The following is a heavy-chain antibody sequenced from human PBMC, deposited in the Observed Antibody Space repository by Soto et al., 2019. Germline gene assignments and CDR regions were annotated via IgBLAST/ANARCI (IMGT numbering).Heavy chain of an antibody. D-gene: IGHD2-2*01. CDR3: ARGYCSSTSCYFDY. J-gene: IGHJ4*02. CDR2: ISYDGSNK. V-gene: IGHV3-30-3*01. CDR1: GFTFSSYA. Sequence: QVQLVESGGGVVQPGRSLRLSCAASGFTFSSYAMHWVRQAPGKGLEWVAVISYDGSNKYYADSVKGRFTISIDNSKNTLYLQMNSLRAEDTAVYYCARGYCSSTSCYFDYWGQGTLVTVSS.